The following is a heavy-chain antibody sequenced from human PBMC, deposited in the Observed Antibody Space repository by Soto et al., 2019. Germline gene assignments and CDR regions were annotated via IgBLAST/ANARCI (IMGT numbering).Heavy chain of an antibody. J-gene: IGHJ6*02. V-gene: IGHV4-39*01. CDR1: GGSISSSSYY. Sequence: PSETLSLTCTVSGGSISSSSYYWGWIRQPPGKGLEWIGSIYYSGSTYYNPSPKSRVTISVDTSKNQFSLKLSSVTAADTAVYYCARGYYYDSSGYLSYYYYGMDVWGQGTTVTVSS. CDR2: IYYSGST. CDR3: ARGYYYDSSGYLSYYYYGMDV. D-gene: IGHD3-22*01.